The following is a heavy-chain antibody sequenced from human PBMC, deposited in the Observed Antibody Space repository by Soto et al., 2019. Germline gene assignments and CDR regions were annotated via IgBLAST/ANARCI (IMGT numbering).Heavy chain of an antibody. CDR1: GFTFSSYA. D-gene: IGHD1-26*01. CDR3: AKDGASGSYPPYYYFGMDV. V-gene: IGHV3-23*01. J-gene: IGHJ6*02. CDR2: ISGSGGNA. Sequence: EVQLLESGGGLVQPGGSLRLSCAASGFTFSSYAMCWVRQAPGKGLEWVSTISGSGGNAYYADSVKGRFSISRDNSKNTLRLQMNSLRADDTAVYYCAKDGASGSYPPYYYFGMDVWGQGTTVTVSS.